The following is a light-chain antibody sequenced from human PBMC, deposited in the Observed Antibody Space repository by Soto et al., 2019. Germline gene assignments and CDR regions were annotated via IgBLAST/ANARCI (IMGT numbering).Light chain of an antibody. CDR3: QQGRTSPFS. CDR2: SAS. CDR1: QYISTC. Sequence: DIQMTQSPSFVSASVGDRVTLTCRASQYISTCFAWYQQRLGEAPRLLIFSASTLKNGIPARFSGSGSGTDFTLTISGLQPEDFATYDCQQGRTSPFSFGPGTKV. V-gene: IGKV1D-12*01. J-gene: IGKJ3*01.